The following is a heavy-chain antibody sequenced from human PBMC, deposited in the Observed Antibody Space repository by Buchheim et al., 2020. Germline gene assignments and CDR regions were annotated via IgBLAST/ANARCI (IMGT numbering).Heavy chain of an antibody. CDR1: GFTFSSYG. Sequence: QVQLVESGGGVVQPGRSLRLSCAASGFTFSSYGMHWVRQAPGKGLEWVAVISYDGSNKYYADSVKGRFTISRDNSKNTLSLQMNSLRAEDTAVYDCAKDSHLDYWGQGTL. J-gene: IGHJ4*02. V-gene: IGHV3-30*18. CDR3: AKDSHLDY. CDR2: ISYDGSNK.